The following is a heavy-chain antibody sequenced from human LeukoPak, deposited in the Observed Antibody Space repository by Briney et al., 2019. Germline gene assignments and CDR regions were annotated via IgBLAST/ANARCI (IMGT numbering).Heavy chain of an antibody. CDR3: ARASIAVAGNNWFDP. CDR1: GYTFTGYY. CDR2: INPNSGGT. D-gene: IGHD6-19*01. J-gene: IGHJ5*02. Sequence: ASVKVSCKASGYTFTGYYMHWVRQAPGQGLEWMGWINPNSGGTNYAQKFQGRVTMTRDTSISTAYMELSRLRSDDTAVYYCARASIAVAGNNWFDPWGQGTLVTVSS. V-gene: IGHV1-2*02.